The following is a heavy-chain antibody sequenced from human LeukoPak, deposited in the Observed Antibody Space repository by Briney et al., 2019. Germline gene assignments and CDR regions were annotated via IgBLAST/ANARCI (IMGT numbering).Heavy chain of an antibody. Sequence: SETLSLTCTVSGDSISNYYWSWIRQPPGKGLEWIGYMYSRGSTNYTPSLKRRVSISEDTSKNQISLKLSSVTAADTAVYFCARGPHYYGSGSYYTDIWGQGTMVSVSS. CDR3: ARGPHYYGSGSYYTDI. D-gene: IGHD3-10*01. V-gene: IGHV4-59*08. CDR1: GDSISNYY. J-gene: IGHJ3*02. CDR2: MYSRGST.